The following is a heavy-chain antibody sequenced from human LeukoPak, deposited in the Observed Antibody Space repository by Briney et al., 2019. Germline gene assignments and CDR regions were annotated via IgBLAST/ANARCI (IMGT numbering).Heavy chain of an antibody. CDR3: VKLPYSDTSAYYVDY. Sequence: GSLRLSCSASGFTFSTSAIHWVRQAPGKGLEYVSAISSIGVSTYYAGSVKGRFTISRDNSTNTLSLQMSSLRPEDTAVYYCVKLPYSDTSAYYVDYWGQGTLVTVSS. D-gene: IGHD3-22*01. V-gene: IGHV3-64D*06. CDR2: ISSIGVST. J-gene: IGHJ4*02. CDR1: GFTFSTSA.